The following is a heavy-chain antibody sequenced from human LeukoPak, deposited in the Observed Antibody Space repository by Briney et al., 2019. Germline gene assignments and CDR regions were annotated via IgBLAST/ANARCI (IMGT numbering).Heavy chain of an antibody. CDR2: IYPGYSDA. CDR3: VRFGLTSSLDH. CDR1: GYKLTNNW. D-gene: IGHD6-13*01. Sequence: GESLKISCKISGYKLTNNWIGWVRQVPGKGLEWMGLIYPGYSDAKYSPSFQGQVTLSVDASISTAYLQLSGLRASDAAIYYCVRFGLTSSLDHWGQGTLVTVSS. V-gene: IGHV5-51*01. J-gene: IGHJ5*02.